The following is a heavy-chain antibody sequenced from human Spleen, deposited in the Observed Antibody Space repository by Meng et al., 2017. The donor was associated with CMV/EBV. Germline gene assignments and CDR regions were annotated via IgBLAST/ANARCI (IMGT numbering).Heavy chain of an antibody. V-gene: IGHV1-69*05. J-gene: IGHJ4*02. CDR3: ARGPRITVGGVIIWPLED. CDR1: TFRTYG. Sequence: TFRTYGISWVRQDPGQGLEWMGGITPAFETADYAQKIRDRVTISTDDSATTAYMEMSSLAYEDTAVYFCARGPRITVGGVIIWPLEDWGQGTLVTVSS. CDR2: ITPAFETA. D-gene: IGHD3-16*02.